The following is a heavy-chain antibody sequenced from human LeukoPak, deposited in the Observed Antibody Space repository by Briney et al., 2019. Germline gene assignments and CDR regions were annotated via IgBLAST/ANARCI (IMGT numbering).Heavy chain of an antibody. CDR2: INHSGST. CDR3: ERGQVSSSWYADYYYYMDV. D-gene: IGHD6-13*01. V-gene: IGHV4-34*01. Sequence: PSETLSLTCAVYGGSFIGYYWSWIRQPPGKGLEWIGEINHSGSTNYNPSLKSRVTISVDTSKNQFSLKLSSVTAADTAVYYCERGQVSSSWYADYYYYMDVWGKGTTVTVSS. CDR1: GGSFIGYY. J-gene: IGHJ6*03.